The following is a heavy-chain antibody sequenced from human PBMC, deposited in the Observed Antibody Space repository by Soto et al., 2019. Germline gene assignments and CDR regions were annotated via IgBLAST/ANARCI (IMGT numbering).Heavy chain of an antibody. CDR1: GFTFSSYS. CDR3: ARDLHLWFWESVTYNWFDP. Sequence: EVQLVESGGGLVKPGGSLRLSCAASGFTFSSYSMNWVRQAPGKGLEWVSSISSSSSYIYYADSVKGRFTISRDNAKNSLYLQMNSRRAEDTAVYYCARDLHLWFWESVTYNWFDPWGQGTLVTVSS. V-gene: IGHV3-21*01. J-gene: IGHJ5*02. D-gene: IGHD3-10*01. CDR2: ISSSSSYI.